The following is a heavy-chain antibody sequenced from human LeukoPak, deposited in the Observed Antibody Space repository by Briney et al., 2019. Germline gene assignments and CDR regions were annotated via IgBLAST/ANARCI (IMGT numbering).Heavy chain of an antibody. Sequence: GGSLRLSCAASGFTFSSYWMSWVRQAPGKGLEWVANIKQDGSEKYYVDSVKGRFTISRDNAKNSLYLQMNSLRAEDTAVYYCARDGGYYDFNWFDPWGQGTLVTVSS. V-gene: IGHV3-7*01. D-gene: IGHD3-3*01. J-gene: IGHJ5*02. CDR2: IKQDGSEK. CDR3: ARDGGYYDFNWFDP. CDR1: GFTFSSYW.